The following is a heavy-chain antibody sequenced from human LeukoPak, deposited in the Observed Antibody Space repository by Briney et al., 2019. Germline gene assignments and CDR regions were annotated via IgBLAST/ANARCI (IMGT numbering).Heavy chain of an antibody. V-gene: IGHV3-48*02. D-gene: IGHD4-17*01. J-gene: IGHJ4*02. CDR1: GFTFSSYS. Sequence: QPGVALRLSCAASGFTFSSYSMNWVRQAPGKGLEWVSYISSSSSTIYYADSVKGRFTISRDNAKNSLYLQMNSLRDEDTAVYYCARVGGYGDYWRSVDYWGQGTLVTVSS. CDR2: ISSSSSTI. CDR3: ARVGGYGDYWRSVDY.